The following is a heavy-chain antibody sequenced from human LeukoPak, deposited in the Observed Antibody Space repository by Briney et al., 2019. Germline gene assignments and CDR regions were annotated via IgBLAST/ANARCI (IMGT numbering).Heavy chain of an antibody. D-gene: IGHD3-10*01. V-gene: IGHV4-59*01. CDR2: IYYSGST. CDR3: ARGKVRGVRFAY. J-gene: IGHJ4*02. CDR1: GGSISSYY. Sequence: SETLSLTCTVSGGSISSYYWTWIRQPPGKGLEWIGYIYYSGSTNYNPSLKSRVTISVDTSKNQFSLKLSSVTATDTAVYYCARGKVRGVRFAYWGREPWSPSPQ.